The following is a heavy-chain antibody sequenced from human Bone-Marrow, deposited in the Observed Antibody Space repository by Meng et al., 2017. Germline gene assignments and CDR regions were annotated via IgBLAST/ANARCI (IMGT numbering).Heavy chain of an antibody. CDR1: GFNFGDYI. CDR2: IVPDGGIT. V-gene: IGHV3-74*01. J-gene: IGHJ6*02. D-gene: IGHD6-19*01. Sequence: GGSLRLSCGASGFNFGDYIMHWVRQSPGRGLEWISRIVPDGGITTYADSVKGRFTVSRDNAKNTLYLQMNSLRADDTAVYYCARAGYSSGWTNTYYYYGMDVWGQGTTVTVSS. CDR3: ARAGYSSGWTNTYYYYGMDV.